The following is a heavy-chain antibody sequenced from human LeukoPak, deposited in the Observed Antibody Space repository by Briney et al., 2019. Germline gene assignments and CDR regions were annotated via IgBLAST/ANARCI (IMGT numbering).Heavy chain of an antibody. Sequence: ASVKVSCKASGYTFTSYDINWVRQATGQGFEWMGWMNPNSGNTGYAQKFQGRVTMTRNTSISTAYMELSSLRSEDTAVYYCARASIAVAGTGFDYWGQGTLVTVSS. D-gene: IGHD6-19*01. CDR2: MNPNSGNT. V-gene: IGHV1-8*01. CDR3: ARASIAVAGTGFDY. J-gene: IGHJ4*02. CDR1: GYTFTSYD.